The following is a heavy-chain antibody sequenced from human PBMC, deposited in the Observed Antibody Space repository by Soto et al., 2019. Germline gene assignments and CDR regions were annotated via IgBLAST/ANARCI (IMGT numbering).Heavy chain of an antibody. J-gene: IGHJ4*02. V-gene: IGHV1-3*01. D-gene: IGHD3-9*01. Sequence: QVQLVQSGAEAKKPGASVKVSCKASGYTFTSYAMHWMRQAPGQRLEWMGWINAGNGNTKYSQKFQGRVTITRDTSASTAYMELSSLRSEDTAVYYCARVTGYYAPDYWGQGTLVTVSS. CDR2: INAGNGNT. CDR3: ARVTGYYAPDY. CDR1: GYTFTSYA.